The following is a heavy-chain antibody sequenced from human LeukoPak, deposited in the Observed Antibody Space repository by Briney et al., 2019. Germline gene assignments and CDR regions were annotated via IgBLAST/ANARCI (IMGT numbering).Heavy chain of an antibody. J-gene: IGHJ4*02. Sequence: KPSETLSLTCDVYGGSFSGYYWSWIRQPPGKGLEWIGEINHSGSTNYNPTLKSRVTISVDTSKNQFSLKLSSVTAADTAVYYCAREEPFFGGAQMASVWGQGTLVTVSS. V-gene: IGHV4-34*01. D-gene: IGHD3-3*01. CDR2: INHSGST. CDR1: GGSFSGYY. CDR3: AREEPFFGGAQMASV.